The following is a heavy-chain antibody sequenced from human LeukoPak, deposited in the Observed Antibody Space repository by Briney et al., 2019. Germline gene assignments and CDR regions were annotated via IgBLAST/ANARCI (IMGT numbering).Heavy chain of an antibody. CDR1: GYTFTGYY. V-gene: IGHV1-2*06. CDR3: ARVATGRAAAKPIDY. J-gene: IGHJ4*02. Sequence: ASVKVSCKASGYTFTGYYMHWVRQAPGQGLEWMGRINPNSGGANYAQKFQGRVTMTGDTSISTAYMELSRLRSDDTAVYYCARVATGRAAAKPIDYWGQGTLVTVSS. CDR2: INPNSGGA. D-gene: IGHD6-13*01.